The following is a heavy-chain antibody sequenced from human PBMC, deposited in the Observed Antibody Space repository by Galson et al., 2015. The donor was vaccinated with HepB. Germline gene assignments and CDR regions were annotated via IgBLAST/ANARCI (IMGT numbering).Heavy chain of an antibody. D-gene: IGHD2-2*01. CDR1: GFTFSDTW. Sequence: SLRLSCAAYGFTFSDTWMSWVRQAPGKGLEWVGRIKRKSEGGTTDYAAPVKGRFTISRDDSKNTLYLHMNSLKTDDTAVYYCTTYHLPGHWGQGTLVTVSS. V-gene: IGHV3-15*05. CDR3: TTYHLPGH. CDR2: IKRKSEGGTT. J-gene: IGHJ4*02.